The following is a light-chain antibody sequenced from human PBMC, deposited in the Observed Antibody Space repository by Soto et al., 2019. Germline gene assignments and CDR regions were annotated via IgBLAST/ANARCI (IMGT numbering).Light chain of an antibody. J-gene: IGKJ4*01. CDR3: QKYGISSQPP. V-gene: IGKV3-20*01. CDR1: QSLRSTF. CDR2: GAS. Sequence: EIVLTQSPGTLSLSPGDSATLSCRTSQSLRSTFVAWYQVKPDQAPRLLIYGASARATGIPDRFSGSGSWTDFTLTISRVELKDFAVYYCQKYGISSQPPCGGGTEVE.